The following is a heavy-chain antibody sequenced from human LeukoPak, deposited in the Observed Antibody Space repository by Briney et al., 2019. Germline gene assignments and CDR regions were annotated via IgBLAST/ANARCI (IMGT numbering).Heavy chain of an antibody. CDR1: GLPFSDYW. CDR2: IKQDESEK. D-gene: IGHD6-13*01. CDR3: ARGSHSSSYGFDY. J-gene: IGHJ4*02. Sequence: QPGGSLRLSCVASGLPFSDYWMSWVRQAPGKGLEWVANIKQDESEKYYVDSVRGRFTISRDNAKTSLDLQMNSLRVEDTAVYYCARGSHSSSYGFDYWGQGALVTVSS. V-gene: IGHV3-7*01.